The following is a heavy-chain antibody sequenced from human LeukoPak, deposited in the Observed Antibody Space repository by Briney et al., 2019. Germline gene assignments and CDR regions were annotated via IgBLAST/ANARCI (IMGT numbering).Heavy chain of an antibody. Sequence: GGSLRLSCAASGFTLSSYWMSWVRQAPGKGPEWVANIKQDGSEKYYVDSVKGRFTISRDNAKNSLYLQMNSLRAEDTAVYYCARVRITMVRGVTPYYFDYWGQGTLVTVSS. CDR1: GFTLSSYW. CDR3: ARVRITMVRGVTPYYFDY. CDR2: IKQDGSEK. J-gene: IGHJ4*02. V-gene: IGHV3-7*01. D-gene: IGHD3-10*01.